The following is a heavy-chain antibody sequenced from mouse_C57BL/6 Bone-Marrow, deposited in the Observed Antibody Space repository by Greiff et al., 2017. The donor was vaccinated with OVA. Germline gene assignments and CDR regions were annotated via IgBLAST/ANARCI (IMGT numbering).Heavy chain of an antibody. V-gene: IGHV10-1*01. Sequence: EADGGLVQPKGSLKLSCAASGFSFNTYAMNWVRQAPGKGLEWVARIRSKSNNYATYYADSVKDRFTISRDDLESMLYLQMNNLKTEDTAMYYCVRLSGSSGWYFDVWGTGTTVTVSS. CDR3: VRLSGSSGWYFDV. CDR2: IRSKSNNYAT. CDR1: GFSFNTYA. J-gene: IGHJ1*03. D-gene: IGHD1-1*01.